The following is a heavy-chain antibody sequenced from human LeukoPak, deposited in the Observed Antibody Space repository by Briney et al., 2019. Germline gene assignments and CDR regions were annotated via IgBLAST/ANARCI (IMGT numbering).Heavy chain of an antibody. D-gene: IGHD2/OR15-2a*01. CDR3: AKAYNSQVYYYYGMDV. Sequence: SVKVSCKASGGTFSSYAISWVRQAPGQGLEWMGRIIPILGIANYAQKFQGRVTITADKSTSTAYMELSSLRSEDTAVYYCAKAYNSQVYYYYGMDVWGQGTLVTVSS. V-gene: IGHV1-69*04. CDR2: IIPILGIA. CDR1: GGTFSSYA. J-gene: IGHJ6*02.